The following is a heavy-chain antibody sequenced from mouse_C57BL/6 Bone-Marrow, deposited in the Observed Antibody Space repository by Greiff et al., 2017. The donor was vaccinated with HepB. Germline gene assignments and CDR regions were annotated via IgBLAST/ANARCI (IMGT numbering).Heavy chain of an antibody. CDR3: ARMDDGYYVWYFDV. V-gene: IGHV2-9-1*01. J-gene: IGHJ1*03. D-gene: IGHD2-3*01. CDR2: IWTGGGT. CDR1: GFSLTSYA. Sequence: VQRVESGPGLVAPSQSLSITCTVSGFSLTSYAISWVRQPPGKGLEWLGVIWTGGGTNYNSALKSRLSISKDNSKSQVFLKMNSLQTDDTARYYCARMDDGYYVWYFDVWGTGTTVTVSS.